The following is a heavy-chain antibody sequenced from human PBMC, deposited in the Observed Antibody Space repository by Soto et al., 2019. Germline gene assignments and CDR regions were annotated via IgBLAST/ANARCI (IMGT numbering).Heavy chain of an antibody. CDR3: ARGAWSYDYYYYMDV. V-gene: IGHV3-66*01. CDR2: IYSGGST. D-gene: IGHD1-26*01. Sequence: EVQLVESGRGLVQPGGSLRLSCAASGFTVSSNYMSWVRQAPGKGLEWVSVIYSGGSTYYADSVKGRFTISRDNSKNTLYLQMNSLRAEDTAVYYCARGAWSYDYYYYMDVWGKGTTVTVSS. J-gene: IGHJ6*03. CDR1: GFTVSSNY.